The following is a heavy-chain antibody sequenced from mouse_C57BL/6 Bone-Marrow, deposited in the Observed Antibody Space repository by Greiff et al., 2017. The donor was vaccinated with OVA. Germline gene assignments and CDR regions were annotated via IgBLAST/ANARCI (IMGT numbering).Heavy chain of an antibody. CDR1: GFTFSDFY. CDR3: ARDAGYYGSSYDWYFDV. V-gene: IGHV7-1*01. J-gene: IGHJ1*03. Sequence: EVNVVESGGGLVQSGRSLRLSCATSGFTFSDFYMEWVRQAPGKGLEWIAASRNKANDYTTEYSASVKGRFIVSRDTSQSILYLQMNALRAEDTAIYYCARDAGYYGSSYDWYFDVWGTGTTVTVSS. D-gene: IGHD1-1*01. CDR2: SRNKANDYTT.